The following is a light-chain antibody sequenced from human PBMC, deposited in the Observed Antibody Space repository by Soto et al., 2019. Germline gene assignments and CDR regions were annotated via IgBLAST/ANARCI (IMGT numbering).Light chain of an antibody. CDR2: DVS. V-gene: IGLV2-14*01. J-gene: IGLJ2*01. CDR3: SSYASSNTQV. CDR1: SSDIGGYNY. Sequence: QSALTQPASVSGSPGQSITVSCIGTSSDIGGYNYVSWYQQHPGKAPKRMIHDVSNRPSGVSDRFSGSKSGNTASLTISGLQADDEAYYYCSSYASSNTQVFGGGTKLTVL.